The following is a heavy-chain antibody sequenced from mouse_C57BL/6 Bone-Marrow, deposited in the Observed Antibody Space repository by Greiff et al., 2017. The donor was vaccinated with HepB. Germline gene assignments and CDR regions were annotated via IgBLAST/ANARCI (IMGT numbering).Heavy chain of an antibody. CDR2: IDPSDSET. CDR3: GLYYSNYIAY. V-gene: IGHV1-52*01. J-gene: IGHJ3*01. D-gene: IGHD2-5*01. CDR1: GYTFTSYW. Sequence: QVQLKQPGAELVRPGSSVKLSCKASGYTFTSYWMHWVKQRPIQALEWIGNIDPSDSETHYNQKFKDKATLTVDKSSSTAYMQLSSLTSEDSAVYYCGLYYSNYIAYWGQGTLVTVSA.